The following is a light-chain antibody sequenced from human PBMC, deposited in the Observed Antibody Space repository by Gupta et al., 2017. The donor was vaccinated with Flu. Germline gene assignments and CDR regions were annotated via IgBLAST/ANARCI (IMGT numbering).Light chain of an antibody. CDR3: GTWDSSLSAWV. CDR2: ESN. CDR1: SSNIENNY. V-gene: IGLV1-51*02. Sequence: QSVLTQPPSVSAAPGQKVTISCSGSSSNIENNYVSWYQQLPGTAPKLLLYESNKRPSGIPDRFSGSKSDTSATLGITGLQTGDEADYYCGTWDSSLSAWVFGGGTKLTVL. J-gene: IGLJ3*02.